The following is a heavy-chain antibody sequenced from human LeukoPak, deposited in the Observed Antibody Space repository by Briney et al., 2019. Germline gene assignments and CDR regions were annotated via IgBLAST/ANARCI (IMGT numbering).Heavy chain of an antibody. J-gene: IGHJ4*02. Sequence: PGGSLRLSCAASGFTFSSYVMTWVRQAPGKGLEWVSGIRGSGGSTYYADSVKGRFTISRDNSKSTLYLQMNSLRAEDTAVYYCAKNTMNPYYDYWGQGTLVTVSS. V-gene: IGHV3-23*01. CDR2: IRGSGGST. D-gene: IGHD1-14*01. CDR1: GFTFSSYV. CDR3: AKNTMNPYYDY.